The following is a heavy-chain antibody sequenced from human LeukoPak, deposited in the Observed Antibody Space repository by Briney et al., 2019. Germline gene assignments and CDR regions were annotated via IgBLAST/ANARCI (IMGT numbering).Heavy chain of an antibody. J-gene: IGHJ4*02. V-gene: IGHV1-18*01. CDR3: AGAVEMAQ. CDR2: ISAYNGNT. Sequence: SSVKVSCKVSSCTFTSYGISWVRQAPGQGLEGMGWISAYNGNTNYAQNLQGRVNMTTNTFTGTAYTELRIRRSDATAGEYCAGAVEMAQWGQGTLVTVSA. D-gene: IGHD5-24*01. CDR1: SCTFTSYG.